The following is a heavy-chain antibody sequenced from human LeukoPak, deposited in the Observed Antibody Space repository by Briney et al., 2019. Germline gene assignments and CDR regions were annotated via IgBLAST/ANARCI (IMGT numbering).Heavy chain of an antibody. V-gene: IGHV4-4*07. CDR2: IYASGGT. CDR1: GASISNYY. J-gene: IGHJ5*02. D-gene: IGHD3-22*01. Sequence: PSETLSLTCTVSGASISNYYWSWIRQPAGKGLEWIGRIYASGGTNYNPSLKSRVTMSGDTSKNQASLQLSTVTAADTAVYYCARDLKDSSGWFDPWGQGTLVTVSS. CDR3: ARDLKDSSGWFDP.